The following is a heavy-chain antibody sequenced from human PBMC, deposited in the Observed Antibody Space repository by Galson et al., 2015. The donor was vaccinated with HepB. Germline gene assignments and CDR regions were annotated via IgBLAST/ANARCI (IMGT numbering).Heavy chain of an antibody. CDR2: ISRSSTYL. CDR1: GFAFSSYS. D-gene: IGHD3-10*01. J-gene: IGHJ4*02. V-gene: IGHV3-21*01. Sequence: SLRLSCAASGFAFSSYSMNWVRQTPGKGLEWVSSISRSSTYLYYTDSVKGRFTISRDNAKNSLFLQMHSLRAEDTAVYYCARDTAGDEYDFDSWGQGTLVTVSS. CDR3: ARDTAGDEYDFDS.